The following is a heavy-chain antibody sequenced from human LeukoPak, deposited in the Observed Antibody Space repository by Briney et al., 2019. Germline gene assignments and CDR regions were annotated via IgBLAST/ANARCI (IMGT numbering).Heavy chain of an antibody. D-gene: IGHD2-8*01. CDR1: GYTVKPFH. Sequence: GASVKVSCNTSGYTVKPFHIHRSPQAPGQGLEWMGWINPDSGGTDYAQKFQGRVTMTRDTSISTAYMELSRLRSDDTAVYYCARDYIKCTKAVFYEDSGYYYYLDVWGKGTTVIVSS. V-gene: IGHV1-2*02. J-gene: IGHJ6*03. CDR2: INPDSGGT. CDR3: ARDYIKCTKAVFYEDSGYYYYLDV.